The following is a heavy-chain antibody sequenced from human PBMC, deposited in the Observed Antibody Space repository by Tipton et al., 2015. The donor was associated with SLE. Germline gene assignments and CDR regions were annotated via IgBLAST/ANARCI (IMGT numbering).Heavy chain of an antibody. Sequence: TLSLTCAVYGGSFSGYYWSWIRQSPGKGLEWIGEINHSGSTNYNPSLKSRVTISVDTSKNQFSLKLSSVTAADTAVYYCAKTVNTPEWGQGTLVTVSS. CDR1: GGSFSGYY. D-gene: IGHD1-14*01. V-gene: IGHV4-34*01. CDR2: INHSGST. J-gene: IGHJ4*02. CDR3: AKTVNTPE.